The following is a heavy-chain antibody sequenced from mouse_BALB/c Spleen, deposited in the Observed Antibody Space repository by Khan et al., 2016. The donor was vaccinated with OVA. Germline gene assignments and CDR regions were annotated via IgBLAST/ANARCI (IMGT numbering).Heavy chain of an antibody. CDR2: INPYNGDT. J-gene: IGHJ4*01. CDR1: GYSFTGYF. D-gene: IGHD2-1*01. CDR3: ASGGNYYYAMDY. V-gene: IGHV1-20*02. Sequence: VQLKQSGPELVKPGASVKISCKASGYSFTGYFMNWVMRGHGKSLEWIGRINPYNGDTFYNQKFKGKATLTVDKSSNTAHMELRSLASEDSAVCYCASGGNYYYAMDYWGQGTSVTVSS.